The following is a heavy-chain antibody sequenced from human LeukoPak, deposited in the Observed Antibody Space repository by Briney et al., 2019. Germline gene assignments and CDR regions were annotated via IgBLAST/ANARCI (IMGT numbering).Heavy chain of an antibody. CDR3: AKRGGSSGWRHYYYYYYMDV. CDR2: IRYDGSNK. CDR1: GFTFSSYG. V-gene: IGHV3-30*02. D-gene: IGHD6-19*01. Sequence: PGGSLRLSCAASGFTFSSYGMHWVRQAPGKGLEWVAFIRYDGSNKYYADPVKGRFTISRDNSKNTLYLQMNSLRAEDTAVYYCAKRGGSSGWRHYYYYYYMDVWGKGTTVTISS. J-gene: IGHJ6*03.